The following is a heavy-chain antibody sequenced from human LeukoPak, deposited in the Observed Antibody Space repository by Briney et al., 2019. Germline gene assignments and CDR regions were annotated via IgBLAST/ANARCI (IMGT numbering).Heavy chain of an antibody. CDR2: IYTSGST. V-gene: IGHV4-4*07. CDR3: ARRPSPPDAFDI. Sequence: SETLSLTCTVSGGSISSYYWSWIRQPAGKGLEWIGRIYTSGSTNYNPSLKSRVTISVDRSKNQFSLNLYSVTAADTAVYYCARRPSPPDAFDIWGQGTAVTVSS. CDR1: GGSISSYY. J-gene: IGHJ3*02.